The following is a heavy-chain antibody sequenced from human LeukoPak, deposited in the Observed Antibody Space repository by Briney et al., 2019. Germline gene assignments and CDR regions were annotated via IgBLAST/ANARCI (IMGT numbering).Heavy chain of an antibody. CDR2: ISGRDGST. CDR3: AKDGGQGADY. V-gene: IGHV3-23*01. Sequence: GGSLRLSCAVSGFTFSSYWMHWVRQAPGKGLEWVSGISGRDGSTYYADSVKGRFTISRDISKNTLYLQMNSLRAEDMAVYYCAKDGGQGADYWGQGTLVTVSS. J-gene: IGHJ4*02. CDR1: GFTFSSYW. D-gene: IGHD3-16*01.